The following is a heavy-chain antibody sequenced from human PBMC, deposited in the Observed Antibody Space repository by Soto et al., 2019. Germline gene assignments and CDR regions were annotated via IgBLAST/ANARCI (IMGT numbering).Heavy chain of an antibody. CDR2: INAGNGKT. CDR1: GYTLSRSG. Sequence: GASVKVSCKASGYTLSRSGIHWVRQAPGQRLEWMGWINAGNGKTKYSQKFQGRVTITRDTSASTAYMELSSLRSEDTAVYYCARDAAVAGNINFDCWGQGTLVTVSS. CDR3: ARDAAVAGNINFDC. V-gene: IGHV1-3*01. D-gene: IGHD6-19*01. J-gene: IGHJ4*02.